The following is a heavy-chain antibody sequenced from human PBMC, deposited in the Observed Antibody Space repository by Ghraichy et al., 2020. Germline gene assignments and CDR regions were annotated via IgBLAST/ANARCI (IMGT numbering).Heavy chain of an antibody. D-gene: IGHD1-14*01. J-gene: IGHJ3*01. CDR3: ARLYDNRAFDV. CDR2: IFYTGST. CDR1: GGSISSSSYY. V-gene: IGHV4-39*01. Sequence: GSLTLSCSVSGGSISSSSYYWGWIRQPPGEGLEWIGNIFYTGSTYYNPSLKSRLTIPVDTSKNQFSLKLSSVTAADTAVYYGARLYDNRAFDVWGQGTMVTVSS.